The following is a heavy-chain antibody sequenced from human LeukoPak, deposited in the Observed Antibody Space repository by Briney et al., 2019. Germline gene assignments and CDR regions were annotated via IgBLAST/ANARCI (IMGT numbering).Heavy chain of an antibody. CDR2: IIPIFGTA. J-gene: IGHJ3*02. Sequence: ASVKVSCKPSGGICSGYAISWVRQAPGQGLEWMGGIIPIFGTANYAQKFQGRVTITTDESTSTAYMELSSLRSEDTAVYYCARDLGVTRDRLNDAFDIWGQGTMVTVSS. V-gene: IGHV1-69*05. D-gene: IGHD4-23*01. CDR1: GGICSGYA. CDR3: ARDLGVTRDRLNDAFDI.